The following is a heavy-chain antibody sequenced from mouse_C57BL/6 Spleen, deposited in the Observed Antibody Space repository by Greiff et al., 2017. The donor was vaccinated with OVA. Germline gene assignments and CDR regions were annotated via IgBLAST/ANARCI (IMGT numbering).Heavy chain of an antibody. D-gene: IGHD2-4*01. Sequence: VQLQQSGAELVRPGASVTLSCKASGYTFTDYEMHWVKQTPVHGLEWIGAIDPETGGTAYNQKFKGKAILTADKSSSTAYMELRSLTSEDSAVYYCTVYSDYDYFDYWGQGTTLTVSS. CDR2: IDPETGGT. J-gene: IGHJ2*01. V-gene: IGHV1-15*01. CDR3: TVYSDYDYFDY. CDR1: GYTFTDYE.